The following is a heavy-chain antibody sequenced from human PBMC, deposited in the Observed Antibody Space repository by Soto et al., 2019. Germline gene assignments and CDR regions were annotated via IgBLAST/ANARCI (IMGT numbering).Heavy chain of an antibody. CDR2: IYYSGST. CDR1: GGSISSSSYY. CDR3: ARPTGRYSGYDSGYYYYGMDV. V-gene: IGHV4-39*01. D-gene: IGHD5-12*01. J-gene: IGHJ6*02. Sequence: SETLSLTCTVSGGSISSSSYYWGWIRQPPGKGLEWIGSIYYSGSTYYNPSLKSRVTISVDTSKNQFSLKLSSVTAADTAVYYCARPTGRYSGYDSGYYYYGMDVWGQGTTVTVSS.